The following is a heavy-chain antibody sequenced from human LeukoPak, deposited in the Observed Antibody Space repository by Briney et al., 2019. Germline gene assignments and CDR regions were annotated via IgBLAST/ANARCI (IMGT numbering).Heavy chain of an antibody. CDR2: ISYDGSNK. CDR1: GFTFSSYE. CDR3: AKDLVVVVAATSRGLDAFDI. D-gene: IGHD2-15*01. Sequence: GGSLRLSCAASGFTFSSYEMNWVRQAPGKGLEWVAVISYDGSNKYYADSVKGRFTISRDNSKNTLYLQMNSLRAEDTAVYYCAKDLVVVVAATSRGLDAFDIWGQGTMVTVSS. V-gene: IGHV3-30*18. J-gene: IGHJ3*02.